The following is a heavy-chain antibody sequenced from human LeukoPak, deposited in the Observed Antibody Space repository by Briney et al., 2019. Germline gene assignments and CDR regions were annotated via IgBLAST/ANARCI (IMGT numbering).Heavy chain of an antibody. CDR1: GGSISSGGYY. J-gene: IGHJ5*02. CDR2: IYYSGST. Sequence: SETLSLTCTVSGGSISSGGYYWSWIRQHPGKGLEWIGYIYYSGSTYYNPSLKSRVTISVDTSKNQFSLKLSSVTAADTAVYYCAREVAYCGGDCYNWFDPRGQGTLVTVSS. CDR3: AREVAYCGGDCYNWFDP. D-gene: IGHD2-21*02. V-gene: IGHV4-31*03.